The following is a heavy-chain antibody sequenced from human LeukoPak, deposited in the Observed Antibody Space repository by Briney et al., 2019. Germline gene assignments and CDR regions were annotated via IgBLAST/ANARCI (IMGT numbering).Heavy chain of an antibody. CDR1: GGSINSYY. CDR2: IYYIGST. CDR3: TRGAAPANSPGELDI. Sequence: PSETLSLTCTVSGGSINSYYWSWIRQPPGRGLEWIGCIYYIGSTDYNPSLKSRVTISLDTSKNQFSLRLTSVTAADTAVYYCTRGAAPANSPGELDIWGQGTLVTVSS. V-gene: IGHV4-59*01. D-gene: IGHD2-2*01. J-gene: IGHJ4*02.